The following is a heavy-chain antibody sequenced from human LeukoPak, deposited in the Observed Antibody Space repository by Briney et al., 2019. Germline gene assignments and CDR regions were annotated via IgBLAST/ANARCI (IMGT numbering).Heavy chain of an antibody. V-gene: IGHV3-53*04. CDR3: ARAVPAASVYYYGMDV. J-gene: IGHJ6*02. D-gene: IGHD2-2*01. CDR2: IYSGGST. CDR1: GFTVSSNY. Sequence: GGSLRLSCAASGFTVSSNYMSWVRQAPGKGLEWVSVIYSGGSTYYADSVKGRFTISRHNSKNTLYLQMNSLRAEDTAVYYCARAVPAASVYYYGMDVWGQGTTVTVSS.